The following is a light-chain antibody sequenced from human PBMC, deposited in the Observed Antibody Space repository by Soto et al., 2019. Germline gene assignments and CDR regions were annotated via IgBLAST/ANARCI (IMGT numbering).Light chain of an antibody. J-gene: IGKJ1*01. V-gene: IGKV3-20*01. Sequence: VLTQSPGTLSLSPGERATLSCRASQSVSSSYLAWYQQKPGQSPRLLIYGTSSRATGIPDRFSGSGSGTDFTLTISRLEPEDLAVYYCQEYGSSSWTFGQGTKVEIK. CDR2: GTS. CDR1: QSVSSSY. CDR3: QEYGSSSWT.